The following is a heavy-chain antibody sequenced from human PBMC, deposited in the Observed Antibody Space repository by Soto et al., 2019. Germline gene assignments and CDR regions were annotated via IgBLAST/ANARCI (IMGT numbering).Heavy chain of an antibody. CDR3: ARGPLWSGYYHQIYYFDY. Sequence: SETLSLTCAVYGGSFSGYYWSWIRQPPGKGLEWIGEINHSGSTNYNPSLKSRVTISVDTSKNQFSLKLSSVTAADTAVYYCARGPLWSGYYHQIYYFDYWGQGTLVTVSS. V-gene: IGHV4-34*01. D-gene: IGHD3-3*01. J-gene: IGHJ4*02. CDR1: GGSFSGYY. CDR2: INHSGST.